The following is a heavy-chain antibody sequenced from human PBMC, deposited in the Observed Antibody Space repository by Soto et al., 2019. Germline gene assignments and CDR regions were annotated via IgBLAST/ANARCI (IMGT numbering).Heavy chain of an antibody. CDR1: GLSLTTSGVG. CDR2: IYWDDTK. Sequence: QITLKESGPTLVKPTQTLTLTCTFSGLSLTTSGVGVGWIRQPPGKALEWLALIYWDDTKRYSPSLKSRLTINEDTTINQVVHTRTNMDPVNTATYDCAQRRRYSSSWYVGFDYWGQGTLVTVSS. V-gene: IGHV2-5*02. D-gene: IGHD6-13*01. CDR3: AQRRRYSSSWYVGFDY. J-gene: IGHJ4*02.